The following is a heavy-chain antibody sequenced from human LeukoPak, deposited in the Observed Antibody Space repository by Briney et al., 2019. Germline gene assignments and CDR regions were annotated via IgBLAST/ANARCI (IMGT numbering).Heavy chain of an antibody. Sequence: GGSLRLSCAASGFTFSSYAMSWVRQAPGKGLEWVSAISGSGGSTYYADSVKGRFTISRDNSKNTLYLQMNSLRAEDTAVYYCAKGRVPYCSGGSCQRAYFDYWGQGTLVTVSS. CDR1: GFTFSSYA. D-gene: IGHD2-15*01. CDR2: ISGSGGST. CDR3: AKGRVPYCSGGSCQRAYFDY. V-gene: IGHV3-23*01. J-gene: IGHJ4*02.